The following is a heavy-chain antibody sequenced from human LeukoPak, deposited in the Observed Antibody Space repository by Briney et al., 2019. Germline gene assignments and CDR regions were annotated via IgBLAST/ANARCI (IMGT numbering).Heavy chain of an antibody. Sequence: NPSQTLSLTCTVSGASISGGSYYWSWIRQPAGKGLEWIGRISTSGNTNYNPSLKSRVTISLDTSKNQFSLKLSSVTAADTAVYYCARPNIRYCSGGACSNDGSDYWGQGTLVTVSS. CDR1: GASISGGSYY. D-gene: IGHD2-15*01. J-gene: IGHJ4*02. V-gene: IGHV4-61*02. CDR2: ISTSGNT. CDR3: ARPNIRYCSGGACSNDGSDY.